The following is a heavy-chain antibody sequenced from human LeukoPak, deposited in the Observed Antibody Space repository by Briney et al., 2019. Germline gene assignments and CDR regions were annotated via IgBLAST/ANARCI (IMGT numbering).Heavy chain of an antibody. V-gene: IGHV4-59*01. CDR2: IQNTGGT. D-gene: IGHD6-19*01. CDR1: SASISSYY. J-gene: IGHJ4*02. Sequence: PSETLSLTCTVSSASISSYYWGWIRQSPGKGLEWMGYIQNTGGTNYNPSLKSRVSISKDTSKNQFSLQVSSVTAADTAVYYCAKHGSGWSFDYWGQGTLVTVSS. CDR3: AKHGSGWSFDY.